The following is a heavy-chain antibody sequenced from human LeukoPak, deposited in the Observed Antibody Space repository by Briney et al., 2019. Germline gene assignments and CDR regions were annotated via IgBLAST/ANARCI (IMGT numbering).Heavy chain of an antibody. CDR2: INHSGST. J-gene: IGHJ6*02. Sequence: SETLSLTCAVYGGSFSGYYWSWIRQPPGKGLEWIGEINHSGSTNYNPSLKSRVTISVDTSKNQFSLKLSSVTAADTAVYYCARNKHYYGSGSYYKPYGMDVWGQGTTVTVSS. D-gene: IGHD3-10*01. CDR3: ARNKHYYGSGSYYKPYGMDV. V-gene: IGHV4-34*01. CDR1: GGSFSGYY.